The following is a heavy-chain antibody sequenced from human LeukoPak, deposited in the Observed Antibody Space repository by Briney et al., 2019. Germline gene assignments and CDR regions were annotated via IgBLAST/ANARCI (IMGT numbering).Heavy chain of an antibody. D-gene: IGHD3-3*01. V-gene: IGHV1-18*01. Sequence: ASVKVSCKASGYTFTSYGISWVRQAPGQGLEGMGWISAYNGNTNYAQKLQGRVTMTTDTSTSTAYMELRSLRSDDTAVYYCARYGIGFWSGYYTDAYFDYWGRGTLVTVSS. CDR1: GYTFTSYG. J-gene: IGHJ4*02. CDR2: ISAYNGNT. CDR3: ARYGIGFWSGYYTDAYFDY.